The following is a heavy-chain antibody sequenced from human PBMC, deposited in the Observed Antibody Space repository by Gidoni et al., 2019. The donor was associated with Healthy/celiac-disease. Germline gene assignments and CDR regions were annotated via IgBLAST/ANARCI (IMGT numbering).Heavy chain of an antibody. CDR2: IYHSGST. D-gene: IGHD1-7*01. CDR3: ARVRKLELLDY. CDR1: GYSISSGYY. V-gene: IGHV4-38-2*01. Sequence: QVQLQESGPGLVKPSEPLSLTCAVSGYSISSGYYWGWIRQPPGKGLEWIGSIYHSGSTYYNPSLKSRVTISVDTSKNQFSLKLSSVTAADTAVYYCARVRKLELLDYWGQGTLVTVSS. J-gene: IGHJ4*02.